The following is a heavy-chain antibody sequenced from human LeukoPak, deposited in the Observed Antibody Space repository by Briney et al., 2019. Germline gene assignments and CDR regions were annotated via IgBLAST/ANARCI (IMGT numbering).Heavy chain of an antibody. V-gene: IGHV4-61*05. CDR1: GGSISSSSYY. CDR3: ARGDYYDSSGYFDY. CDR2: IYYSGST. D-gene: IGHD3-22*01. Sequence: SETLSLTCTVSGGSISSSSYYWGWIRQPPGKGLEWIGYIYYSGSTNYNPSLKSRVTISVDTSKNQFSLKLSSVTAADTAVYYCARGDYYDSSGYFDYWGQGTLVTVSS. J-gene: IGHJ4*02.